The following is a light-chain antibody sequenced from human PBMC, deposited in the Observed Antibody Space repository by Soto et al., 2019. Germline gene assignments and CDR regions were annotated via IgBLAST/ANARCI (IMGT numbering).Light chain of an antibody. CDR2: GAS. Sequence: EIVLTQPPGSLSLSPAESATLSCRASQSVSSNYLAWYQQKPGQAPRFLIYGASTRATGIPARFSGSGSGTEFTLTISSLQPADFATYYCQHYKMYSPWTFGQGTKVDIK. CDR3: QHYKMYSPWT. CDR1: QSVSSN. V-gene: IGKV3-15*01. J-gene: IGKJ1*01.